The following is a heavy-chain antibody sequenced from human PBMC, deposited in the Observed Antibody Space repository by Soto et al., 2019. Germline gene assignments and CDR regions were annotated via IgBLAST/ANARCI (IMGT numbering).Heavy chain of an antibody. V-gene: IGHV3-48*02. Sequence: EVQLVESGGGLVPPGGSLRLSSTASGFAVNGQGMSWVRQAPGKGPEWLAYISSSGGVIHYADSVKGRFTISRDNAKNSLFLQMNSLRDEDTAVYYSAQSLGWFEGDGFDIWGQGTVVTVSS. D-gene: IGHD6-19*01. J-gene: IGHJ3*02. CDR2: ISSSGGVI. CDR1: GFAVNGQG. CDR3: AQSLGWFEGDGFDI.